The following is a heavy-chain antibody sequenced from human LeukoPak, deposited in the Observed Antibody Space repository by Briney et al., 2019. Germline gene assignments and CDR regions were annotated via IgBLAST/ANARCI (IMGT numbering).Heavy chain of an antibody. CDR1: GFTFSSYA. Sequence: GGSLRLSCAASGFTFSSYAMSWVRQAPGKGLEWVSSISSNGAYIYYADSLRGRLTISRDNAKNSLYLQVNRLGAEDTAVYYCAREGGFHYDSSGDAFDIWGQGTMVTVSS. CDR3: AREGGFHYDSSGDAFDI. J-gene: IGHJ3*02. V-gene: IGHV3-21*01. CDR2: ISSNGAYI. D-gene: IGHD3-22*01.